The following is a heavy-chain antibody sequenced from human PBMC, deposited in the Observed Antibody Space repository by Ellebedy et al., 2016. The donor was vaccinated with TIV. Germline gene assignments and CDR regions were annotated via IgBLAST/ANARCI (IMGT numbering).Heavy chain of an antibody. CDR3: ARRNDFDV. Sequence: GESLKISCAASGFTFSSSYMSWVRQAPGKGLEWVSVIYAGGTTYYTGSVKGRFTISRDNSKNTLYLQMNSLRVEDTAVYFCARRNDFDVWGQGTMVTVSS. CDR2: IYAGGTT. CDR1: GFTFSSSY. J-gene: IGHJ3*01. V-gene: IGHV3-53*01.